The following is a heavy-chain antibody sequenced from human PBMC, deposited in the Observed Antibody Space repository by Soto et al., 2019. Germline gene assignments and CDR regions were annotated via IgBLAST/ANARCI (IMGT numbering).Heavy chain of an antibody. Sequence: AASVKGSGKASVYTLSDYYIQWVRQAPGQGLGWMGWINPNSGDPNYAQKFQGRVTMTRDTSINTAYMELRWLRSEDTGVYYCTRAGGGIVAGGVGNDAFDIWGQGTKVPVSS. CDR3: TRAGGGIVAGGVGNDAFDI. V-gene: IGHV1-2*02. J-gene: IGHJ3*02. CDR1: VYTLSDYY. CDR2: INPNSGDP. D-gene: IGHD6-13*01.